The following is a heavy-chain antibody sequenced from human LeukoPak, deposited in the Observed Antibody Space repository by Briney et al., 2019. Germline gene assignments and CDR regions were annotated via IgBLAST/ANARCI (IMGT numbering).Heavy chain of an antibody. CDR3: AKSPSGRGGYNWFDP. Sequence: SETLSLTCTVSGGSISGYYWSWIRQPAGKGLEWIGRVYTSGSTNYNPSLKSRVTMSIDTSKNQFSLNLSSVTAADTAVYYCAKSPSGRGGYNWFDPWGQGTLVAVSS. V-gene: IGHV4-4*07. CDR2: VYTSGST. J-gene: IGHJ5*02. CDR1: GGSISGYY. D-gene: IGHD3-16*01.